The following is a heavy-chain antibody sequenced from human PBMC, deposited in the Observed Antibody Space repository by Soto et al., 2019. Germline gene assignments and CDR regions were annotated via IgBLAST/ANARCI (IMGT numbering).Heavy chain of an antibody. CDR2: ISFDGSNK. CDR3: ARSTSSTLSYYYGMDV. V-gene: IGHV3-30*03. Sequence: GGSLRLSCAASGFTFSNYGMHWVRQAPGKGLEWVTVISFDGSNKYYADSVKGRFTISRDNSKNTLSLQMNSLRAEDTAVYYCARSTSSTLSYYYGMDVWGQGTTVTVSS. CDR1: GFTFSNYG. D-gene: IGHD6-6*01. J-gene: IGHJ6*02.